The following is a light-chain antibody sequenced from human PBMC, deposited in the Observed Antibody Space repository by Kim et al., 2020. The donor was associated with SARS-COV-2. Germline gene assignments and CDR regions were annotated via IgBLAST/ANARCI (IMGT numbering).Light chain of an antibody. V-gene: IGLV1-47*01. Sequence: GQRVIISCSGTRSNIGGNVVYWYHQFPGEPPNLLLYRNNQRPSGVPDRFSGSKSGTSASLAISGLRSEDEADYYCAAWDDTLSDVVFGGGTKVTVL. J-gene: IGLJ2*01. CDR3: AAWDDTLSDVV. CDR2: RNN. CDR1: RSNIGGNV.